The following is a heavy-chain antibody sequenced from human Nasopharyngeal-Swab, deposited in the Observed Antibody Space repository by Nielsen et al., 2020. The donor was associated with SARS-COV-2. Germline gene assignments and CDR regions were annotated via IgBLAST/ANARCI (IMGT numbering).Heavy chain of an antibody. Sequence: WIRQPPGKGLEWIGSIYYSGSTYYNPSLKSRVTISVDTSKNQFSLNLSSVTAVDTAVYYCARVVMVRGVSYYYYMDVWGKGTTVTVSS. CDR3: ARVVMVRGVSYYYYMDV. V-gene: IGHV4-39*07. D-gene: IGHD3-10*01. CDR2: IYYSGST. J-gene: IGHJ6*03.